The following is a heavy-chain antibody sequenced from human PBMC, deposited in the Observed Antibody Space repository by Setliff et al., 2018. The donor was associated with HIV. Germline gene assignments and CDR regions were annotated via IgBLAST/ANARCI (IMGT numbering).Heavy chain of an antibody. V-gene: IGHV4-61*09. CDR2: IYTDGST. Sequence: SETLSLTCTVSGGSITSGNYFWTWIRQPAGKGLEWIGHIYTDGSTNYNPSFRSRVTISVDSSKNQFSLKLSSVTAADTAVYYCARDVRWLQFPYFDYWGQGTLVTVSS. D-gene: IGHD5-12*01. J-gene: IGHJ4*01. CDR3: ARDVRWLQFPYFDY. CDR1: GGSITSGNYF.